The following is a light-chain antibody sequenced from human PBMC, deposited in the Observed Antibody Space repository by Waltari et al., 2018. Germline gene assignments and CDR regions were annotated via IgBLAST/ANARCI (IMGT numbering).Light chain of an antibody. CDR2: GAS. Sequence: EIVLPQSPGTLSLSPGERATLPCRASQSVNSSYLAWYQQKPGQAPRLLIYGASSRATGIPDRFSGGGSGTDFTLTISRLEPEDFAVYYCQRYGSSSVTFGQGTKLEIK. V-gene: IGKV3-20*01. CDR3: QRYGSSSVT. J-gene: IGKJ2*01. CDR1: QSVNSSY.